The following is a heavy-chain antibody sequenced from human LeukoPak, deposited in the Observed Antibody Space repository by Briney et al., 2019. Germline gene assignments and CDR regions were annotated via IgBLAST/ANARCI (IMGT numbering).Heavy chain of an antibody. V-gene: IGHV3-53*01. CDR1: EFNARYTY. CDR2: IYRGGYT. CDR3: AIGSTVFHARR. J-gene: IGHJ4*02. Sequence: GGSLRLSCVASEFNARYTYMTWVRQAPGKGLEWISVIYRGGYTDYADSVKGRFAISSDNPKRTLYLQMNSLSAEDTATYYCAIGSTVFHARRWGQGTRVTVSS. D-gene: IGHD4-17*01.